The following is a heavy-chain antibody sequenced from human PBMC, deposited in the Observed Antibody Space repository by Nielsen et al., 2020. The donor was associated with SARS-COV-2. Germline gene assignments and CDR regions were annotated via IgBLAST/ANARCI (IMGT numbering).Heavy chain of an antibody. CDR1: GFTFSNHA. CDR3: LKQRTFTFSNDAFDV. V-gene: IGHV3-23*01. Sequence: GESLKISCAAPGFTFSNHAMSWVRQAPGKGLEWVSAVGGGDDGTYYADSVKGRFTISTDDSRTTLYLQMNSLRPDDTAIYYCLKQRTFTFSNDAFDVWGQGTMVTVAS. J-gene: IGHJ3*01. D-gene: IGHD6-25*01. CDR2: VGGGDDGT.